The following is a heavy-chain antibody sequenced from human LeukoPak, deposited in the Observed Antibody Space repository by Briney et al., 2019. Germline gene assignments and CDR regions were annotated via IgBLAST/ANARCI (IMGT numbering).Heavy chain of an antibody. CDR1: GFTFSSYW. D-gene: IGHD6-13*01. CDR2: IKQDGSEK. Sequence: GGSLRLSCAASGFTFSSYWMSWVRQAPGKGLEWVANIKQDGSEKYYVDSVKGRFTISRDNAKNSLYLQMNSLRAEDTAVYYCAGSGSIAAAGAPNYYMDVWGKGTTVTVSS. V-gene: IGHV3-7*01. J-gene: IGHJ6*03. CDR3: AGSGSIAAAGAPNYYMDV.